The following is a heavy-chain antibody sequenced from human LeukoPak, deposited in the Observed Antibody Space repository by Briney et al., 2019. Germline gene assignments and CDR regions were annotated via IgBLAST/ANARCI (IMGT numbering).Heavy chain of an antibody. J-gene: IGHJ4*02. Sequence: ASVKVSCKASGYTFTNYHMHWVRQAPGQGLEWMGRIYPSSGGTDYAQKFQGRITLTTDTSINTAYMELSRLRFDDTAVYYCARDLPFEDWGQGTLVTVSS. CDR1: GYTFTNYH. D-gene: IGHD2/OR15-2a*01. CDR2: IYPSSGGT. V-gene: IGHV1-2*06. CDR3: ARDLPFED.